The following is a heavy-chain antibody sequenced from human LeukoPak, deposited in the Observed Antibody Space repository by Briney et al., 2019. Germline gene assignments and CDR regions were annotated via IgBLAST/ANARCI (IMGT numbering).Heavy chain of an antibody. CDR3: ARRYLWFGEFHYYYYYGMDV. J-gene: IGHJ6*04. D-gene: IGHD3-10*01. V-gene: IGHV3-48*03. Sequence: GGSLRLSCAASGFTFSSYEMNWVRQAPAKGLEWVSYISSSGSTIYYADSVKGRFTISRDNAKNSLYLQMNSLRAEDTAVYYCARRYLWFGEFHYYYYYGMDVWGKGTTVTVSS. CDR1: GFTFSSYE. CDR2: ISSSGSTI.